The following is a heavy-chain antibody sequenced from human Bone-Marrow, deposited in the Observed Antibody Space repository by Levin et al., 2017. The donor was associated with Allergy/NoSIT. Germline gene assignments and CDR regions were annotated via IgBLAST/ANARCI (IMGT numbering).Heavy chain of an antibody. V-gene: IGHV3-23*01. J-gene: IGHJ4*02. CDR3: AKLTPAASAADY. Sequence: PGGSLRLSCVASGFALSTYPVSWVRQAPGRGLEWVSSISTSGDTTYHSDSVEGRLTVSRDNSRNTVYLQMKGLRVEDTAMYFCAKLTPAASAADYWGQGTLVTVSS. CDR1: GFALSTYP. CDR2: ISTSGDTT. D-gene: IGHD6-25*01.